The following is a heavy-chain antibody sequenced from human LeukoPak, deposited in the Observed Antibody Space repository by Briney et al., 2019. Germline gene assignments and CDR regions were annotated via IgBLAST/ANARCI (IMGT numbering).Heavy chain of an antibody. CDR2: IYYSGNT. Sequence: KPSETLSLTCTVSGASISSSDNYWGWIRQPPGKGLEWIGSIYYSGNTYYNPSLKSRVTMSLDTSKNQFSLKLNSVTAADTAVYYCARDISLFEWLRLEYYFDYWGQGTPVTVSS. CDR1: GASISSSDNY. CDR3: ARDISLFEWLRLEYYFDY. D-gene: IGHD5-12*01. J-gene: IGHJ4*02. V-gene: IGHV4-39*07.